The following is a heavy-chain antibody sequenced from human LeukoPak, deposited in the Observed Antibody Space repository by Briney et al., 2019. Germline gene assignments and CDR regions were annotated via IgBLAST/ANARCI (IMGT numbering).Heavy chain of an antibody. CDR1: GFTFSSYA. Sequence: GGSLRLSCAASGFTFSSYAMHWVRQAPGKGLEWVAVMSYDGSNKYYADSVKGRFTISRDNSKNTLYLQMNSLRAEDTAVYYCAKDVYSSYGHFQYWGQGTLVTVSS. CDR3: AKDVYSSYGHFQY. CDR2: MSYDGSNK. D-gene: IGHD4-11*01. J-gene: IGHJ1*01. V-gene: IGHV3-30*01.